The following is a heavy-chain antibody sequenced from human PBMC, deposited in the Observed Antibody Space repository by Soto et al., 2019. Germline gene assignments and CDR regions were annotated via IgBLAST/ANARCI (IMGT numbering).Heavy chain of an antibody. CDR1: GGSISSSIYY. Sequence: PSETLSLTCTVSGGSISSSIYYWGWIRQPPGKGLEWIGSFYYSGITYYNPSLKSRVTISVDTSKNQFSLKLSSVTAADTAVYYCARLGLGDYFGFFDYWGQGTLVTVSS. V-gene: IGHV4-39*01. J-gene: IGHJ4*02. CDR2: FYYSGIT. CDR3: ARLGLGDYFGFFDY. D-gene: IGHD4-17*01.